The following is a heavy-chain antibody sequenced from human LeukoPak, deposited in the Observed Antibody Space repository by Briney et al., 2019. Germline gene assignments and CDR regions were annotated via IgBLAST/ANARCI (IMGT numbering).Heavy chain of an antibody. Sequence: SETLSLTCAVSGGSISSYYWSWIRQPPGKGLEWIGYIYYSGSTNYNPFLKSRVTISVDTSKNQFSLKLSSVTAADTAVYYCARLMYSSXXDDAFDIWGQGTMVTVSS. CDR1: GGSISSYY. D-gene: IGHD6-13*01. CDR3: ARLMYSSXXDDAFDI. V-gene: IGHV4-59*08. J-gene: IGHJ3*02. CDR2: IYYSGST.